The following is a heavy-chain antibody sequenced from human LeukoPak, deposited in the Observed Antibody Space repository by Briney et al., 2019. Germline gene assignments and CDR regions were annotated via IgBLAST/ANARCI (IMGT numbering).Heavy chain of an antibody. CDR2: ISSSSSTI. CDR3: AREWSSSWYEASDY. V-gene: IGHV3-48*01. CDR1: GFTFSSYC. Sequence: QSGGSLRLSCAASGFTFSSYCMNWVRQAPGKGLEWVSYISSSSSTIYYADSVKGRFTISRDNAKNSLYLQMNSLRAEDTAVYYCAREWSSSWYEASDYWGQGTLVTVSS. J-gene: IGHJ4*02. D-gene: IGHD6-13*01.